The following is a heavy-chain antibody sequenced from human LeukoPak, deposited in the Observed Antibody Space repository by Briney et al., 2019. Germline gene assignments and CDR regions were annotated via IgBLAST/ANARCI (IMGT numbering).Heavy chain of an antibody. J-gene: IGHJ4*02. CDR3: ARVPVSSGYYLDY. CDR1: GGSISSYY. Sequence: RASETLSLTCTVSGGSISSYYWSWIRQPPGKGLEWIGYIYYSGSTNYNPSLESRVTISVDTSKNQFSLKLSSVTAADTAVYYCARVPVSSGYYLDYWGQGTLVTVSS. D-gene: IGHD3-22*01. V-gene: IGHV4-59*01. CDR2: IYYSGST.